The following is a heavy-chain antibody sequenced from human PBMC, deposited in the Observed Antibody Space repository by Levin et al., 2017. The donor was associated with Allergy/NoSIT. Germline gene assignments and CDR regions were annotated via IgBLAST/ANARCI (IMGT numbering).Heavy chain of an antibody. CDR1: GFTFRNYA. CDR2: IDGGRTY. J-gene: IGHJ4*02. CDR3: VREAIGKSFGDF. Sequence: PAGGSLRLSCAASGFTFRNYAMSWVRQAFGKGLEWVSAIDGGRTYYYAASVKGRFTISRDISKNTLYLQMNRLRAEDTAVYFCVREAIGKSFGDFWGQGTPVTVSS. V-gene: IGHV3-23*01. D-gene: IGHD3-16*01.